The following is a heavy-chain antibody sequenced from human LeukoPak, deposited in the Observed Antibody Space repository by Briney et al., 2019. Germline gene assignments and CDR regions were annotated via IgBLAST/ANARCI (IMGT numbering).Heavy chain of an antibody. CDR3: ARGGKSSSWRLQRYYMDV. CDR2: MNPNSGNT. D-gene: IGHD6-13*01. J-gene: IGHJ6*03. CDR1: GYTFTSYD. Sequence: ASVKVSCKASGYTFTSYDINWVRQATGQGVEWMGWMNPNSGNTGYAQKFQGRVTMTRNASISTAYMELSSLRSEDTAVYYCARGGKSSSWRLQRYYMDVWGKGTTVTVSS. V-gene: IGHV1-8*01.